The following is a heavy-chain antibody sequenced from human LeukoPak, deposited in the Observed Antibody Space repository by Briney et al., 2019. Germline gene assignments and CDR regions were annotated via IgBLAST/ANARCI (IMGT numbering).Heavy chain of an antibody. CDR3: ARRRGGDFNWFDP. V-gene: IGHV4-59*01. CDR1: GGSISSYY. CDR2: IYYSGST. D-gene: IGHD2-21*02. J-gene: IGHJ5*02. Sequence: SETLSLTCTVSGGSISSYYWSWIRQPPGKGLEWIGYIYYSGSTNYNPSLKSRVTISGDTSKNQFSLKLRSVTAADTAVYYCARRRGGDFNWFDPWGQGTLVTVSS.